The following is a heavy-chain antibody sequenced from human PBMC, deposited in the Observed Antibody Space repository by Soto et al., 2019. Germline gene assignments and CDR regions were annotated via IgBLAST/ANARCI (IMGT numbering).Heavy chain of an antibody. D-gene: IGHD6-13*01. CDR2: ISYDGSNK. J-gene: IGHJ6*02. CDR3: AKDQQQLYYSYGMDA. V-gene: IGHV3-30*18. Sequence: QVQLVESGGGVVQPGRSLRLSCAASGFTFSSYGMHWVRQAPGKGLEWVAVISYDGSNKYYADSVKGRFTISRDNSKNTLYLQMTSLRAEDTAVYYCAKDQQQLYYSYGMDAWGQGPTVTVSS. CDR1: GFTFSSYG.